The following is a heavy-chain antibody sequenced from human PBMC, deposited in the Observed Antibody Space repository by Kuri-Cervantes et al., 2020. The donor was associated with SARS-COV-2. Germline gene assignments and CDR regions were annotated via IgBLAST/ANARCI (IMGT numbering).Heavy chain of an antibody. D-gene: IGHD1-26*01. V-gene: IGHV1-18*01. Sequence: ASAQDSCRAAGGTFSSYAISWVRQAPGQGLEWMVWISAYNGNTNYAQKVQGRFTMTTDTSTSTAYMEMRSLRPDDTAVYYCATRYSGSYGSYWFDPWGQGTLVTVSS. CDR3: ATRYSGSYGSYWFDP. CDR2: ISAYNGNT. CDR1: GGTFSSYA. J-gene: IGHJ5*02.